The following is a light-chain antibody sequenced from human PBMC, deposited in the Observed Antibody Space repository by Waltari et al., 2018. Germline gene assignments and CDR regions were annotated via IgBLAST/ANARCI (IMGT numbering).Light chain of an antibody. CDR3: QQYNTYWT. J-gene: IGKJ1*01. CDR1: QSITNY. Sequence: EIVLTQSPATLSLSPGERATLSCRASQSITNYLAWYQQKRGQAPRLLISDASNRATGIPARFSGSGSGTDFTLTISGLEPEDFATYYCQQYNTYWTFGQGTKVEIK. V-gene: IGKV3-11*01. CDR2: DAS.